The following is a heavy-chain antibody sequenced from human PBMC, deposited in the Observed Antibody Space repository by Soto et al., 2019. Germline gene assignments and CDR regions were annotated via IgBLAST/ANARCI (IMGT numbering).Heavy chain of an antibody. CDR2: IWYDGSNK. V-gene: IGHV3-33*01. CDR3: ASQKD. J-gene: IGHJ4*02. CDR1: GFTFSSYG. Sequence: SLRPSCAASGFTFSSYGMHWVRQAPGKGLEWVAVIWYDGSNKYYSDSVKGRFTISRDNSKNMLYLQMNSLRVEDTAVYYCASQKDWGQGTLVTVSS.